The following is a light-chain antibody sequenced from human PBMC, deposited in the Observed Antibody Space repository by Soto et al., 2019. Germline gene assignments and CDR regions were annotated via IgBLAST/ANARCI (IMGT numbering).Light chain of an antibody. CDR2: DAF. V-gene: IGKV1-5*01. CDR3: QQYNTYPWT. Sequence: DIQMTQAPSTLSGSVGDRGTITCRASQSISTWLAWYQQKAGKAPKVLIYDAFNLESGVPSRFSGSGSGTEFTLTIDSLQPDDFTTYFCQQYNTYPWTFGQGTKVDI. CDR1: QSISTW. J-gene: IGKJ1*01.